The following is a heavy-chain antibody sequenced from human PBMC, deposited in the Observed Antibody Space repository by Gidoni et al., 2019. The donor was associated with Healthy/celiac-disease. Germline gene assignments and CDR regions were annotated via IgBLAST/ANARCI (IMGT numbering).Heavy chain of an antibody. J-gene: IGHJ4*02. D-gene: IGHD1-26*01. Sequence: EVQLVESGGGLVQPGGSLRLSCAASGFTFSSYSMNWVRQAPGKGLEWVSYISSSSSTIYYADSVKGRFTISRDNAKNSLYLQMNSLRAEDTAVYYCARDESTGSLGYWGQGTLVTVSS. CDR3: ARDESTGSLGY. CDR1: GFTFSSYS. CDR2: ISSSSSTI. V-gene: IGHV3-48*01.